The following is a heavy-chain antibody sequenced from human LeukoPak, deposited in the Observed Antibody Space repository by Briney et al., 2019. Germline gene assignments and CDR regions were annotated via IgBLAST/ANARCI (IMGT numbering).Heavy chain of an antibody. CDR3: ARGVEYSSSSGLGY. D-gene: IGHD6-6*01. Sequence: SETLSLTCTVSGGSISSYYWSWIRQPPGKGLEWIAYIYYSGSTNYNPSLKSRVTLSVDTSKNQFSLKLSSVTAADTALYYCARGVEYSSSSGLGYWGQRTLVTVSS. V-gene: IGHV4-59*01. CDR2: IYYSGST. CDR1: GGSISSYY. J-gene: IGHJ4*02.